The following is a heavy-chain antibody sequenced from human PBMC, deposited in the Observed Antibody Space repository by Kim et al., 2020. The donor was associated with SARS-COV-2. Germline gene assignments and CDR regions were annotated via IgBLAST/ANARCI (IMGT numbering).Heavy chain of an antibody. CDR1: GYSFTSYW. CDR2: IYPGDSDT. V-gene: IGHV5-51*01. Sequence: GESLKISCKGSGYSFTSYWIGWVRQMPGKGLEWMGIIYPGDSDTRYSPSFQGQVTISADKSISTAYLQWSSLKASDTAMYYCARHDYWQQLGPMRAFDIWGQGTMVTVSS. J-gene: IGHJ3*02. CDR3: ARHDYWQQLGPMRAFDI. D-gene: IGHD6-13*01.